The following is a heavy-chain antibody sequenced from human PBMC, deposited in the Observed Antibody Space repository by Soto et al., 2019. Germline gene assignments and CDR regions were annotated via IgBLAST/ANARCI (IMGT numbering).Heavy chain of an antibody. CDR2: IYYSGST. CDR3: ARDIVVVVAARPHRYYYYYMDV. CDR1: GGSISSGGYY. V-gene: IGHV4-31*03. J-gene: IGHJ6*03. Sequence: SETLSLSCTVSGGSISSGGYYWSWIRQHPGKGLEWIGYIYYSGSTYYNPSLKSRVTISVDTSKNQFSLKLSSVTAADTAVYYCARDIVVVVAARPHRYYYYYMDVWGKGTTVTVSS. D-gene: IGHD2-15*01.